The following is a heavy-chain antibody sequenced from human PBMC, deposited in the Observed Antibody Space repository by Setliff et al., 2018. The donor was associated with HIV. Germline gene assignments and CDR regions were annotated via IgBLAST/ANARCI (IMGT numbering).Heavy chain of an antibody. J-gene: IGHJ5*02. V-gene: IGHV4-38-2*01. CDR1: GYSISSGYY. CDR2: IFHSAST. Sequence: PSETLSLTCAVSGYSISSGYYWGWIRQPPGKGLERIGSIFHSASTTYNPSLKSRVTISVDTSKNQFSLKLSSVTAADTAVYYCARVGDYGSGGWFDPWGQGTLLTVSS. D-gene: IGHD3-10*01. CDR3: ARVGDYGSGGWFDP.